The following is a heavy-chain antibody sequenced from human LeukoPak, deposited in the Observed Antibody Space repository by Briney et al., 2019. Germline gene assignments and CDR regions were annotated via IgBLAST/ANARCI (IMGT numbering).Heavy chain of an antibody. CDR1: GYSISSGYY. D-gene: IGHD6-13*01. Sequence: PSEALSLTCTVSGYSISSGYYWGWIRQPPGKGLEWIGNIYPTGSTYYNPSLKSRVTISVDTSKNQFSLKLSSVTAADTAVYYCARDGRSSSWYYFDYWGQGTLVTVSS. J-gene: IGHJ4*02. CDR2: IYPTGST. CDR3: ARDGRSSSWYYFDY. V-gene: IGHV4-38-2*02.